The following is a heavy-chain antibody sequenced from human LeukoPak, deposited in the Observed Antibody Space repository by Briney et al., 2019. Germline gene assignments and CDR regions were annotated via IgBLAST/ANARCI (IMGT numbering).Heavy chain of an antibody. CDR1: GGSISGYY. Sequence: KASETLSLTCTVSGGSISGYYWSWIRQPPGKGLEWIAYIYYNGISNYNPSLKSRVIISVDSSKNQFSLKLTSVTAADTAVYYCARDPSGYFNYWGQGTLATVSS. CDR2: IYYNGIS. CDR3: ARDPSGYFNY. D-gene: IGHD3-22*01. J-gene: IGHJ4*02. V-gene: IGHV4-59*01.